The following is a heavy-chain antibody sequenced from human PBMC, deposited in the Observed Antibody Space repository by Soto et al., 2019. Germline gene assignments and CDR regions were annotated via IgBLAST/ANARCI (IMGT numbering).Heavy chain of an antibody. CDR3: AKVQTWTIFDC. CDR2: ISGSSEDT. Sequence: GGSLRLSCAASGFTFSSSAMSWVRQAPGKGLEWVSSISGSSEDTYYADSVKGRFIIFRDNPRNTLYLQMNTLRAEDTAVYYCAKVQTWTIFDCWGQGTLVTVSS. CDR1: GFTFSSSA. J-gene: IGHJ4*02. D-gene: IGHD1-1*01. V-gene: IGHV3-23*01.